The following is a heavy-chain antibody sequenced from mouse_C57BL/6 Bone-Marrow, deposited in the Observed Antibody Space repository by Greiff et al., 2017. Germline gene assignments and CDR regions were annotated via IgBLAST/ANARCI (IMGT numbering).Heavy chain of an antibody. D-gene: IGHD1-1*01. J-gene: IGHJ1*03. V-gene: IGHV1-81*01. CDR3: AGIPPLVYYYGSSPGWYFDV. CDR2: IYPRSGNT. CDR1: GYTFTSYG. Sequence: QVQLQQSGAELARPGASVKLSCKASGYTFTSYGISWVKQRTGQGLEWIGEIYPRSGNTYYTEKFKGKATLTADKSSSTAYMQLRSLTSEDSAVYFCAGIPPLVYYYGSSPGWYFDVWGTGTTVTVSS.